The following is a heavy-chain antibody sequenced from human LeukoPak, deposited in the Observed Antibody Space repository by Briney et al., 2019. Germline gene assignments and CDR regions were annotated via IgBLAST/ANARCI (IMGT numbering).Heavy chain of an antibody. Sequence: GGSLRLSCAASGFTFSSYAMHWVRQAPGKGLEWVAVISYDGSNKYYADSVKGRFTISRDNSKNTLYLQMNSLRAEDTAVYYCARDYVAVAGLDYWGQGTLVTVSS. D-gene: IGHD6-19*01. CDR1: GFTFSSYA. J-gene: IGHJ4*02. CDR3: ARDYVAVAGLDY. CDR2: ISYDGSNK. V-gene: IGHV3-30-3*01.